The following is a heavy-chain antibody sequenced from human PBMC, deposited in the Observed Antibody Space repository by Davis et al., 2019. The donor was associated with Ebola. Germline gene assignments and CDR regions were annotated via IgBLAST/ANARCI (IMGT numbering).Heavy chain of an antibody. Sequence: GESLKISCAASGFTVSSNYMSWVRQAPGKGLEWVSVIYSGGSTYYADSVKGRFTISRDNSKNTLYLQMNSLRAEDTAVYYCARGSREDIAVATIWGQGTMVTVSS. D-gene: IGHD6-19*01. CDR2: IYSGGST. V-gene: IGHV3-66*01. CDR1: GFTVSSNY. J-gene: IGHJ3*02. CDR3: ARGSREDIAVATI.